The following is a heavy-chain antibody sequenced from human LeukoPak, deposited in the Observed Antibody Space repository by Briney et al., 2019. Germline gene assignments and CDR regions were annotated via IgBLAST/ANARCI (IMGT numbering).Heavy chain of an antibody. Sequence: GASEKVSCKASGYTFISYAMHWVRQAPGQRLEWMGWINAGNGNTKYSQKFQGRVTITRDTSASTVYMELSSLRSEDTAVYYCARVGAAAGPYYFDYWGQGTLVTVSS. J-gene: IGHJ4*02. CDR3: ARVGAAAGPYYFDY. D-gene: IGHD6-13*01. V-gene: IGHV1-3*01. CDR2: INAGNGNT. CDR1: GYTFISYA.